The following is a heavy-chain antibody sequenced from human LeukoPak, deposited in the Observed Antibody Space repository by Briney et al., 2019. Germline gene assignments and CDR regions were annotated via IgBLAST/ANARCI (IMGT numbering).Heavy chain of an antibody. Sequence: PGRSLRLSCAGSGFTFSSYEMNWVRQAPGKGLEWVSKISSSGSAIYYADSVKGRFTIYRDKAKSTLYLQMNSLRAEDTAVYYCARGGSLGYWGQGTLVTVST. CDR1: GFTFSSYE. V-gene: IGHV3-48*03. CDR3: ARGGSLGY. J-gene: IGHJ4*02. D-gene: IGHD6-19*01. CDR2: ISSSGSAI.